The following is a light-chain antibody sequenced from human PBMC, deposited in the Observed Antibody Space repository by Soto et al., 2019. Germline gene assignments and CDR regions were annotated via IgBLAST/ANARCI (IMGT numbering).Light chain of an antibody. J-gene: IGKJ1*01. Sequence: EIVLTQSPGTLSLSPGQRXXXSCRASQSVSSSYLAWYQQKPGQAPRLLIYGASSRATGIPDRFSGSGSGTDFTLTISRLEPEDFAVYYCHHYGTSPLTFGQGTKVEIK. CDR2: GAS. V-gene: IGKV3-20*01. CDR1: QSVSSSY. CDR3: HHYGTSPLT.